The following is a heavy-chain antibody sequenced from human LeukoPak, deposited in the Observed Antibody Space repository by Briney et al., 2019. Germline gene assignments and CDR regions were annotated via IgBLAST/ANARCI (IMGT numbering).Heavy chain of an antibody. D-gene: IGHD2-2*01. CDR2: MNPNSGNT. CDR3: ATEIGYCSSTSCPNWFDP. Sequence: ASVNVSCKASGYTFTSYDINWVRQATGQGLEWMGWMNPNSGNTGYAQKFQGRVTMTRNTSISTAYMELSSLRSEDTAVYYCATEIGYCSSTSCPNWFDPWGQGTLVTVSS. J-gene: IGHJ5*02. CDR1: GYTFTSYD. V-gene: IGHV1-8*01.